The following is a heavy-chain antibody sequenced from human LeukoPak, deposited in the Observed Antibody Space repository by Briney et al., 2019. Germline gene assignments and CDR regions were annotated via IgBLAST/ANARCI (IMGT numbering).Heavy chain of an antibody. J-gene: IGHJ4*02. V-gene: IGHV3-23*01. CDR1: EFTFSSYA. D-gene: IGHD6-13*01. Sequence: GGSLKLSFAASEFTFSSYARSGFRKAPGKGLEWVSAISGSGGSTYYADSVKGRFTISRDNSKNTLYLQMNSLRAEDTAVYYCAKGLAAAVVYWGQGTLVTVSS. CDR3: AKGLAAAVVY. CDR2: ISGSGGST.